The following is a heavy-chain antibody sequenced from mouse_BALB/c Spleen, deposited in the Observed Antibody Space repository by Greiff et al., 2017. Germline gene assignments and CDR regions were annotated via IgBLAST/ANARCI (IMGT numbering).Heavy chain of an antibody. CDR2: IYPGDGDT. CDR3: ARSDYFDY. V-gene: IGHV1-80*01. Sequence: QVQLQHSGAELVRPGSSVKISCKASGYAFSSYWMNWVKQRPGQGLEWIGQIYPGDGDTNYNGKFKGKATLTADKSSSTAYMQLSSLTSEDSAVYFCARSDYFDYWGQGTTLTVSS. J-gene: IGHJ2*01. CDR1: GYAFSSYW.